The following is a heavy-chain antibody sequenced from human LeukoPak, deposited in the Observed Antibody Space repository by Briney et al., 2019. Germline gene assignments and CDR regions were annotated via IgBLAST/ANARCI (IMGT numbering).Heavy chain of an antibody. CDR1: GGSFSGYY. CDR2: INHSGST. Sequence: SETLSLTCAVYGGSFSGYYWSWIRQPPGKGLEWIGEINHSGSTYYNPSLKSRVTISVDTSKNQFSLKLSSVTAADTAVYYCASLGTTGTTFDYWGQGTLVTVSS. J-gene: IGHJ4*02. D-gene: IGHD1-1*01. CDR3: ASLGTTGTTFDY. V-gene: IGHV4-34*01.